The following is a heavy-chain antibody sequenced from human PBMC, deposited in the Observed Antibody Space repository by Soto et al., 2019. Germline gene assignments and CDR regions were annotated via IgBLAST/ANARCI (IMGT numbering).Heavy chain of an antibody. V-gene: IGHV5-51*01. CDR3: ARPRSSSRNYYGMDV. D-gene: IGHD6-13*01. CDR2: IYPGDSDT. J-gene: IGHJ6*02. CDR1: GFSFTSYW. Sequence: PGESLKISCKGSGFSFTSYWIGWVRQMSGKGLEWMGIIYPGDSDTRYSPSFQGQVTISADKSISTAYLQWSSLKASDTAMYYCARPRSSSRNYYGMDVWGQGTTVTVSS.